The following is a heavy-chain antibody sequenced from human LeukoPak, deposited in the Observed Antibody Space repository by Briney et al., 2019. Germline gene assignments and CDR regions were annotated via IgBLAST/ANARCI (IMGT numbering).Heavy chain of an antibody. V-gene: IGHV4-34*01. CDR3: ARGYWKRGYSYGTGYFDY. Sequence: RTSGTLSLTCAVYGGSFSGYYWSWIRQPPGKGLEWIGEINHSGSTNYNPSLKSRVTISVDTSKNQFSLKLSSVTAADTAVYYCARGYWKRGYSYGTGYFDYWGQGTLVTVSS. D-gene: IGHD5-18*01. CDR1: GGSFSGYY. CDR2: INHSGST. J-gene: IGHJ4*02.